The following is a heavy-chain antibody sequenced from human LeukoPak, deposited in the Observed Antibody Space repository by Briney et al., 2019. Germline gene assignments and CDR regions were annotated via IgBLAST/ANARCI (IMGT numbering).Heavy chain of an antibody. J-gene: IGHJ5*02. CDR3: ARPYYGSGSYYNQNWFDP. CDR2: IYHSGST. Sequence: SETLSLTCAVSGGSISSSNWWSWVRQPPGKGLEWIGEIYHSGSTNYNPSLKSRVTISVDKSKNQFSLKLSSVTAADTAVYYCARPYYGSGSYYNQNWFDPWGQGTLVTVSS. D-gene: IGHD3-10*01. CDR1: GGSISSSNW. V-gene: IGHV4-4*02.